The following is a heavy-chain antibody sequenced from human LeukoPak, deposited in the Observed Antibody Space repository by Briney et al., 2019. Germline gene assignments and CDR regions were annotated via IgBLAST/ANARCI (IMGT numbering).Heavy chain of an antibody. CDR2: ISGSGGST. CDR3: AKAEVPAAIRHYYYYMDV. CDR1: GFTFSSYA. J-gene: IGHJ6*03. V-gene: IGHV3-23*01. Sequence: PGGSLRLSCAASGFTFSSYAMSWVRQAPGKGLEWVSAISGSGGSTYYADSVKGRFTISRDNSKNTLYLQMNSLRAEDTAVYYCAKAEVPAAIRHYYYYMDVWGKGTTVTVSS. D-gene: IGHD2-2*01.